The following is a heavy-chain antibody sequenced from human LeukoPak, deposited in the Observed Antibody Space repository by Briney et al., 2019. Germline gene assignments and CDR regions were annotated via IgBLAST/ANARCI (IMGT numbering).Heavy chain of an antibody. D-gene: IGHD3-22*01. CDR3: ARDQYYYDSSGYLDY. V-gene: IGHV3-23*01. CDR2: ISGSGADT. J-gene: IGHJ4*02. CDR1: GFTFSSYA. Sequence: GGSLRLSCAASGFTFSSYAMSWVRQAPGKGLEWVSAISGSGADTYHADSVKGRFTISRDNSKSTLYLQMNSLRAEDTAVYYCARDQYYYDSSGYLDYWGQGTLVTVSS.